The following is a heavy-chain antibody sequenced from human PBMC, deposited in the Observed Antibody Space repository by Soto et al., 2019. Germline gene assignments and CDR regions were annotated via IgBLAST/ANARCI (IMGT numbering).Heavy chain of an antibody. D-gene: IGHD3-10*01. Sequence: GASVKVSCKASGGTFSSYAISWVRQAPGQGLEWMGGIIPIFGTANYAQKFQGRVTTTADESTSTAYMELSSLRSEDTAVYYCARDPVVRGVISHYGMDVWGQGTTVTVSS. CDR3: ARDPVVRGVISHYGMDV. V-gene: IGHV1-69*13. J-gene: IGHJ6*02. CDR1: GGTFSSYA. CDR2: IIPIFGTA.